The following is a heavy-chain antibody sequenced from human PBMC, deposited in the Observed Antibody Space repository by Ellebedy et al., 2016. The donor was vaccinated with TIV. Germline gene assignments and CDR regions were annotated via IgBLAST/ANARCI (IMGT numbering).Heavy chain of an antibody. J-gene: IGHJ5*01. Sequence: GGSLRLSCVASGFSFRSYWMSWVRQAPGKGLEWVANIRDDSEKYYVDSVKGRFTISRDNSENSLYLQMHNLRADDTALYFCARRGSYGDYAVHINNWFDCWGPGTLVTVSS. V-gene: IGHV3-7*01. CDR2: IRDDSEK. CDR3: ARRGSYGDYAVHINNWFDC. D-gene: IGHD4-17*01. CDR1: GFSFRSYW.